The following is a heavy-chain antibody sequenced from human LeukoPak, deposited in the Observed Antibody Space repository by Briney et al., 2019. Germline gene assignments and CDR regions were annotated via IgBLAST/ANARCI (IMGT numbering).Heavy chain of an antibody. J-gene: IGHJ4*02. CDR3: ARVQFGDLGY. V-gene: IGHV1-2*02. D-gene: IGHD3-10*01. CDR2: INPNSGGT. Sequence: ASVKVSCKASGYTFTGYYMHWVRQAPGQGLEWMGWINPNSGGTNYAQKFQGRVTMTTDTSTSTAYMELRSLRSDDTAVYYCARVQFGDLGYFGQGTLVTVSS. CDR1: GYTFTGYY.